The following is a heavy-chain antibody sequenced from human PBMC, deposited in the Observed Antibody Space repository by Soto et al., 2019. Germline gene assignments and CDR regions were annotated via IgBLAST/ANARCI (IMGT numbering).Heavy chain of an antibody. CDR1: GYTFTGYY. CDR3: ARDVFYYDSSGYPP. Sequence: ASVKVSCKASGYTFTGYYMHWFRQAPGQGLEWMVWINPNSGGTNYAQKFQGRVTMTRDTSISTAYMELSRLRSDDTAVYYCARDVFYYDSSGYPPWGQGTMVTVSS. J-gene: IGHJ5*02. CDR2: INPNSGGT. V-gene: IGHV1-2*02. D-gene: IGHD3-22*01.